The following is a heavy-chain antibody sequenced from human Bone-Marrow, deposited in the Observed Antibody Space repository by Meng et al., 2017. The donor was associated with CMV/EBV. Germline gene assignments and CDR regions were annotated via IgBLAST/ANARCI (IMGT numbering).Heavy chain of an antibody. Sequence: GGSLRLSCAASGFTFSSYEMNWVRQAPGKGLEWVSYISSSGSTIYYADSVKGRFTISRDNSKNTLYLQMNSLRADDTAVYYCARQSPGFSRGWYTPVDYWGQGTLVTVSS. J-gene: IGHJ4*02. CDR3: ARQSPGFSRGWYTPVDY. D-gene: IGHD6-19*01. V-gene: IGHV3-48*03. CDR2: ISSSGSTI. CDR1: GFTFSSYE.